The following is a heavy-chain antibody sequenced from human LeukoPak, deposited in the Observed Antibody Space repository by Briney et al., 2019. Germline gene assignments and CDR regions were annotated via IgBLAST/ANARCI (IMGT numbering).Heavy chain of an antibody. CDR2: ISSSSSTI. V-gene: IGHV3-48*01. J-gene: IGHJ4*02. CDR1: GFTFSSYS. CDR3: ARAVDYYDSSGSLDY. D-gene: IGHD3-22*01. Sequence: GGSLRLSCAASGFTFSSYSMNWVRQAPGKGLEWVSYISSSSSTIYYADSVKGRFTISRDNSKNTLYLQMNSLRAEDTAVYYCARAVDYYDSSGSLDYWGQGTLVTVSS.